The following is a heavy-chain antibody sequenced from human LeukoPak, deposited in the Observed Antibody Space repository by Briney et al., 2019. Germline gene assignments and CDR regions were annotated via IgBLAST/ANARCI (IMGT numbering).Heavy chain of an antibody. CDR3: AARPTYYYDSSGYYPEYYFDY. CDR1: GFTFTSSA. Sequence: SVKVSCKASGFTFTSSAMQWVRQARGQRLEWIGWIVVGSGNTNYAQKFQERVTITRDMSTGTAYMELSSLRSEDTAVYYCAARPTYYYDSSGYYPEYYFDYWGQGTLVTVSS. J-gene: IGHJ4*02. D-gene: IGHD3-22*01. CDR2: IVVGSGNT. V-gene: IGHV1-58*02.